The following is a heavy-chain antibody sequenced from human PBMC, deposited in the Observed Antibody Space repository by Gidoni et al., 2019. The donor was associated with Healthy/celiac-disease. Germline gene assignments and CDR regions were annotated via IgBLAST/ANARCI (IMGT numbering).Heavy chain of an antibody. CDR2: ISYDGSNK. J-gene: IGHJ4*02. CDR1: GFTFSSYA. D-gene: IGHD5-18*01. Sequence: QVQLVESGGGVVQPGRSLRLSCAASGFTFSSYAMHWVRQAPGKGLEWVAVISYDGSNKYYADSVKGRFTISRDNSKNTLDLQMNSLRAEDTAVYYCARNLDTAMVDFDYWGQGTLVTVSS. CDR3: ARNLDTAMVDFDY. V-gene: IGHV3-30*01.